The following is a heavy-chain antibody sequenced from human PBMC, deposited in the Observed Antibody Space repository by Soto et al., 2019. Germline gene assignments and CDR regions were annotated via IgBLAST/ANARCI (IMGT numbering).Heavy chain of an antibody. J-gene: IGHJ4*02. V-gene: IGHV3-48*01. Sequence: GGSLRLSCAASGFTFSSYSMNWVRQAPGKGLEWVSYISSSSSTIYYADSVKGRFTISRDNAKNSLYLQMNSLRAEDTAVYYFARDISAYSSSSEGVDYWGQGTLVTVSS. CDR2: ISSSSSTI. CDR1: GFTFSSYS. D-gene: IGHD6-6*01. CDR3: ARDISAYSSSSEGVDY.